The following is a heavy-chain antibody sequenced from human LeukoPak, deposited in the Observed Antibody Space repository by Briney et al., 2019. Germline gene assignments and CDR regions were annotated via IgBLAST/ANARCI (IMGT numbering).Heavy chain of an antibody. CDR2: INHSGST. D-gene: IGHD6-19*01. V-gene: IGHV4-34*01. J-gene: IGHJ5*01. CDR3: ARGQWLVRGWIDP. CDR1: GGSFSGYY. Sequence: SETLSLTCAVYGGSFSGYYWSWIRQPPGKGLEWIGEINHSGSTNYNPSLKSRVTISVDTSKNQFTLKLSSVTAADTAVYYCARGQWLVRGWIDPGGQGTLVTVSS.